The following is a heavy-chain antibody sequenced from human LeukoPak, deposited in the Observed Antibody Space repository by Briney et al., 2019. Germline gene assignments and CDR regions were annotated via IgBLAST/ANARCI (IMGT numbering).Heavy chain of an antibody. CDR1: GFIFSNYW. CDR2: IKQDGSVK. D-gene: IGHD3/OR15-3a*01. Sequence: GGSLRLSCEASGFIFSNYWMSWVRQAPGKGLEWVANIKQDGSVKNYVDSMEGRFIISRDNAKNSLYLQMTSLRVEDTAVYYCASGRHDFLHWGQGTLVTVSS. V-gene: IGHV3-7*01. CDR3: ASGRHDFLH. J-gene: IGHJ4*02.